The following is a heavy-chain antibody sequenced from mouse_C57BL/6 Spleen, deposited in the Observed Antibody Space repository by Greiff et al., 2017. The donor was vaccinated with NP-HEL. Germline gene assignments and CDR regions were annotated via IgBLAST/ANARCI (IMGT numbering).Heavy chain of an antibody. CDR1: GYTFTSYA. J-gene: IGHJ2*01. CDR2: IYPRSGNT. V-gene: IGHV1-81*01. Sequence: VQLQQSGAELARPGASVKLSCKASGYTFTSYAISWMKQRTGQGLEWIGEIYPRSGNTYYNEKFKGKATLTSDQSSSTPYMELRSLTSEDSAVYFGARSLYYYGSSQYYFDYWGQGTTLTVSS. CDR3: ARSLYYYGSSQYYFDY. D-gene: IGHD1-1*01.